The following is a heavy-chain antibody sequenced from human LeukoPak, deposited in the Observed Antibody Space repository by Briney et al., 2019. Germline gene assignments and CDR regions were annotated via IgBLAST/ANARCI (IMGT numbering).Heavy chain of an antibody. CDR3: ARLGQYTSSWYKYDYFDY. V-gene: IGHV5-51*01. J-gene: IGHJ4*02. CDR2: VYLGDSDT. CDR1: GYSLPNSW. Sequence: GESLKISCKGSGYSLPNSWIGWGRQMPGKGLEWVESVYLGDSDTRYSPSFQGQVTISVDKSISTAYLQWSSLKASDTAIYYCARLGQYTSSWYKYDYFDYWGQGTQVTVSS. D-gene: IGHD6-13*01.